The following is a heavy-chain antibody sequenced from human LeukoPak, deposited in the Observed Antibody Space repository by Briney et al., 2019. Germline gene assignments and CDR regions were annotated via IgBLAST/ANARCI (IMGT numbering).Heavy chain of an antibody. D-gene: IGHD3-3*01. V-gene: IGHV4-39*07. CDR1: GGSISSSSYY. CDR2: IYYSGST. CDR3: ARYTSGEGIDY. J-gene: IGHJ4*02. Sequence: PSETLSLTCTVSGGSISSSSYYWGWIRQPPGKGLEWIGSIYYSGSTYYNPSLKSRVTISVDTSKNQFSLKLSSVTAADTAVYYCARYTSGEGIDYWGQGTLVTVSS.